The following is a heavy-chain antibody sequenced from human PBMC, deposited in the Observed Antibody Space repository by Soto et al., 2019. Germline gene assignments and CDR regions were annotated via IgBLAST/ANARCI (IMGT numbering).Heavy chain of an antibody. V-gene: IGHV1-18*01. D-gene: IGHD3-3*01. J-gene: IGHJ3*01. CDR3: TTASMERRFFAGLFPQDVFDF. CDR1: GYTFTSYF. CDR2: ISAYNGNT. Sequence: ASVKVSCKASGYTFTSYFISWVRQAPGQGLEWMGWISAYNGNTNYVQKLQGRVTMTTDTSTSTAYMELNSLKTEDTAVYYCTTASMERRFFAGLFPQDVFDFGAKGKMVPVSS.